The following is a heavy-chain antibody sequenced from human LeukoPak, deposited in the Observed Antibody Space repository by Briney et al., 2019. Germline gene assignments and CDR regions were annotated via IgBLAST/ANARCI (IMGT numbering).Heavy chain of an antibody. V-gene: IGHV3-30*02. CDR3: ALISSGWYAFDI. CDR2: IRYDGSNK. Sequence: PGGSLRLSCAASGFTFSSYGMHWVRQAPGKGLEWVAFIRYDGSNKYYADSVKGRFTISRDNAKNSLYLQMNSLRAEDTAVYYCALISSGWYAFDIWGQGTMVTVSS. D-gene: IGHD6-19*01. J-gene: IGHJ3*02. CDR1: GFTFSSYG.